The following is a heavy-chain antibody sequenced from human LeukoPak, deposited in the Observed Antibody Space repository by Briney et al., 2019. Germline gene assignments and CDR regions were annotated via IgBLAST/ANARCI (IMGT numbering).Heavy chain of an antibody. J-gene: IGHJ3*02. CDR1: GYSFTSYW. CDR3: ASPTTVTTIAFDI. D-gene: IGHD4-17*01. V-gene: IGHV5-51*01. Sequence: GESLQISCQGSGYSFTSYWIGRVRPLPGKGLEWTGIIYPGDSDTRYSPSFQGQVTISADKSISTAYLQWSSLKASDTAMYYCASPTTVTTIAFDIWGQGTMVTVSS. CDR2: IYPGDSDT.